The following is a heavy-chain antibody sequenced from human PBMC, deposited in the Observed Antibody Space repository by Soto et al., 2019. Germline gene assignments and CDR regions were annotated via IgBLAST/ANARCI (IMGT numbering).Heavy chain of an antibody. CDR2: ISSSSSYI. CDR1: GFTFSSYS. V-gene: IGHV3-21*01. Sequence: GGSLRLSCAASGFTFSSYSMNWVRQAPGKGLEWVSSISSSSSYIYYADSVKGRFTISRDNAKNSLYLQMNSLRAEDTAVYYCARDQDFQWLRYMDVWGKGTTVTVSS. J-gene: IGHJ6*03. D-gene: IGHD5-12*01. CDR3: ARDQDFQWLRYMDV.